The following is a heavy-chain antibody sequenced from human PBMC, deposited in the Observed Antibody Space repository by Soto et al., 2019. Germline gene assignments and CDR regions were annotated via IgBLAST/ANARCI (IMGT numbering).Heavy chain of an antibody. CDR1: GYTFTSYY. V-gene: IGHV1-46*01. Sequence: ASVKVSCKASGYTFTSYYMHWVRQAPGQGLEWMGLINPSGGSTSYAQKFQGRVTMTRDTSTSTVYMELSSLRSEDTAVYYCARDGSSIAARRSYYYGMDVWGQGTTVTVAS. CDR2: INPSGGST. D-gene: IGHD6-6*01. CDR3: ARDGSSIAARRSYYYGMDV. J-gene: IGHJ6*02.